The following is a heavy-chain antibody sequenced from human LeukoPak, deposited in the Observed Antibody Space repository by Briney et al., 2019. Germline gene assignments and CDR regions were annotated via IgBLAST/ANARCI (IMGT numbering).Heavy chain of an antibody. CDR3: VTPRSWELSDMAV. CDR1: GYSITTNYY. D-gene: IGHD1-26*01. CDR2: VYRNGET. J-gene: IGHJ6*03. Sequence: SETLSLTCTVSGYSITTNYYWAWIRQSPGTGLEWIGSVYRNGETYYNPSLKSRVTISVDTSKNESSLRLTSVTAADTAVYYCVTPRSWELSDMAVWGKGTTVIVSS. V-gene: IGHV4-38-2*02.